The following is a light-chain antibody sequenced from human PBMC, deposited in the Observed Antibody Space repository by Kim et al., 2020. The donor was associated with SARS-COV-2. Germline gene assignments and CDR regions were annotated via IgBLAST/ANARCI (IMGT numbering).Light chain of an antibody. CDR1: QSVSSSY. V-gene: IGKV3-20*01. CDR2: GTS. CDR3: QQYGSLPRT. J-gene: IGKJ1*01. Sequence: EIVLTQSPGTLSLSPGETATLSCRASQSVSSSYLAWYQQKPGQAPRFVMYGTSGRATGIPDRFSGSGSGTEFTLTISRLEPEDFAVYYCQQYGSLPRTFGQGTKVEIK.